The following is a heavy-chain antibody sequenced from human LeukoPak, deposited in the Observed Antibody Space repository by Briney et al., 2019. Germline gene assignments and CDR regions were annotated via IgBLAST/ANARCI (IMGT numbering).Heavy chain of an antibody. J-gene: IGHJ5*02. D-gene: IGHD5-18*01. V-gene: IGHV5-51*01. CDR3: ARRGVGYIHWFDP. Sequence: GKSLKISCEASGYTFTNYWIGWVRQMPGKGLEWMGIIYPGDSDTRYSPSFQGQVTISADKSINTSYLQWNSLKASDTAMYYCARRGVGYIHWFDPWGQGTLVTV. CDR1: GYTFTNYW. CDR2: IYPGDSDT.